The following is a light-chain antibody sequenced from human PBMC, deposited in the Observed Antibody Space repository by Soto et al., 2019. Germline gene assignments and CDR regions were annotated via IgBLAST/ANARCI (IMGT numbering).Light chain of an antibody. CDR1: QNIRSW. V-gene: IGKV1-5*03. Sequence: DIQMTQSPSTLSGSVGDRVTITCRASQNIRSWLAWYQQKPGKAPRLLIYKASSLESGVPSRFSGSGSGTEFTLTISSLQPDDFATYYCQQYNTYLWTFGQGTKV. CDR3: QQYNTYLWT. J-gene: IGKJ1*01. CDR2: KAS.